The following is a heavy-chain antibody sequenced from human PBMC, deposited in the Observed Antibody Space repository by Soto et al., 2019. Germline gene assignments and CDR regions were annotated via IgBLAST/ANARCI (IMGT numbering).Heavy chain of an antibody. Sequence: QVTLKESGPVLVNPTETLTLRCTVSGLSITDSEMGVSWIRQPPGQPLEWLAHIDSSGEKSYRTFLKSRLAISKDTSKSQIVLTMTNMDPADTATYYCARRHLAVAVSPWFDTWGQGIPVTVSS. CDR3: ARRHLAVAVSPWFDT. D-gene: IGHD6-19*01. CDR2: IDSSGEK. V-gene: IGHV2-26*01. CDR1: GLSITDSEMG. J-gene: IGHJ5*02.